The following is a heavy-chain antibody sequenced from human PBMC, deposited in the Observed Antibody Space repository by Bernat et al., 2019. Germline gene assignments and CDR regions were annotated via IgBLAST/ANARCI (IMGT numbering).Heavy chain of an antibody. J-gene: IGHJ3*02. V-gene: IGHV3-74*01. CDR2: INSDGSST. Sequence: VQLVESGGGVVQPGRSLRLSCAASGFTFSSYWMHWVRQAPGKGLVWVSRINSDGSSTSYADSVKGRFTISRDNAKNTLYLQMNSLRAEDTAVYYCAREKDGDYGAFDIWGQGTMVTVSS. CDR1: GFTFSSYW. CDR3: AREKDGDYGAFDI. D-gene: IGHD4-17*01.